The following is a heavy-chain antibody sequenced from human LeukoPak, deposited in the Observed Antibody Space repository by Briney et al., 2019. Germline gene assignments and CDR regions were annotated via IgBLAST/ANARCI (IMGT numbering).Heavy chain of an antibody. CDR3: VGTWVGAQYYFDY. D-gene: IGHD1-26*01. Sequence: SETLSLTCTVSGGSISSYYWSWIRQPPGKGLEWIGYIYYSGSTNYNPSLKSRVTISVDTSKNQFSLKLSSVTAAETAVYYCVGTWVGAQYYFDYCGQGNLVTVSS. CDR1: GGSISSYY. J-gene: IGHJ4*02. CDR2: IYYSGST. V-gene: IGHV4-59*01.